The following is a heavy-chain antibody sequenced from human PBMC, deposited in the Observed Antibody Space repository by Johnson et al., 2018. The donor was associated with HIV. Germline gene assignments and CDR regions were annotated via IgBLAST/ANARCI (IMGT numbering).Heavy chain of an antibody. CDR3: ARGRPNYYDSSGRYVPVAFDI. J-gene: IGHJ3*02. CDR2: IYSGGGT. Sequence: VQLVESGGGLIQPGGSLRLSCAASGFTVSSNYMSWVRQAPGKGLEWVSVIYSGGGTYYADSVKGRFTISRDNSKNTLYLQMNSLRAEDTAVYYCARGRPNYYDSSGRYVPVAFDIWGQGTMVTVSS. D-gene: IGHD3-22*01. CDR1: GFTVSSNY. V-gene: IGHV3-53*01.